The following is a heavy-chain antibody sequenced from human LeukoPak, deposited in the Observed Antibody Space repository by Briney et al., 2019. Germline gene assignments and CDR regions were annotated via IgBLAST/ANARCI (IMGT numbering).Heavy chain of an antibody. CDR2: ISAYNGNT. Sequence: ASVNVAYQASGYTFTSYGISWVRQAPGQGLEWMGWISAYNGNTNYAQKLQGRVTMTTDTSTSTAYMELRSLRSDDTAVYYCARGNSGSLDYCGHGTLVTVSS. CDR1: GYTFTSYG. CDR3: ARGNSGSLDY. J-gene: IGHJ4*01. D-gene: IGHD1-26*01. V-gene: IGHV1-18*01.